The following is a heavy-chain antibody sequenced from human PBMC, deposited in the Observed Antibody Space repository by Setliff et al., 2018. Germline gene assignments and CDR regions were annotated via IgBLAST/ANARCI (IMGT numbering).Heavy chain of an antibody. J-gene: IGHJ5*02. CDR3: ARALRGYCSGGSCYNWFDP. CDR1: GFTFSSYA. D-gene: IGHD2-15*01. V-gene: IGHV3-30*04. CDR2: ISYDGSNK. Sequence: LRLSCAASGFTFSSYAMYWVRQAPGKGLEWVAVISYDGSNKYYADSVKGRFTISRDNSKNTLYLQMNSLRAEDTAVYYCARALRGYCSGGSCYNWFDPWGQGTLVTVSS.